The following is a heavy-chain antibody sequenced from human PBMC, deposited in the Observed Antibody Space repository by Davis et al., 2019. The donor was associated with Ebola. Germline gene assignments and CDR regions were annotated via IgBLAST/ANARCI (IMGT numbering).Heavy chain of an antibody. J-gene: IGHJ4*02. V-gene: IGHV3-48*01. CDR2: ISSSSSTI. CDR3: ARVSFNYDFWGGHFDY. Sequence: GESLKISCAASGFTFSSYSMNWVRQAPGKGLEWVSYISSSSSTIYYADSVKGRFTISRDNSKNTLYLQMNSLRAEDTAVYYCARVSFNYDFWGGHFDYWGQGTLVTVSS. CDR1: GFTFSSYS. D-gene: IGHD3-3*01.